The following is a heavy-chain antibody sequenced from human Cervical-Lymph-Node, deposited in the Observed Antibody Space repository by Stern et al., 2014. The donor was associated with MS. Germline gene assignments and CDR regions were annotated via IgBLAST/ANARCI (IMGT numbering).Heavy chain of an antibody. CDR1: GGTFNTNV. CDR2: IIPIFGTA. D-gene: IGHD6-6*01. J-gene: IGHJ4*02. V-gene: IGHV1-69*01. CDR3: ARAAYSTSSYNY. Sequence: VQLVESGAEVKKPGSSVKVSCKASGGTFNTNVISWVRQAPGQGLEWMGGIIPIFGTALYAQKFQGRVKITANESTRAVYMELSSLRSEDPAVYYCARAAYSTSSYNYWGQGTLVIVSS.